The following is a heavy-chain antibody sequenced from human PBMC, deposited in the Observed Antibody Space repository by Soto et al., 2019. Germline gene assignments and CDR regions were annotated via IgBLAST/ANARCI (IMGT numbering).Heavy chain of an antibody. Sequence: QVQLVQSGAEVKKPGSSVKVSCKASGGTFSSYAISWVRQAPGQGLEWMGGNIPIFGTANYAQKFQGRVTITADEPTRTAYMELRSLRSEDTAVYYCARGPHNYVYYAGHFDYWGQGTLVTVSS. J-gene: IGHJ4*02. V-gene: IGHV1-69*12. CDR3: ARGPHNYVYYAGHFDY. CDR2: NIPIFGTA. CDR1: GGTFSSYA. D-gene: IGHD4-17*01.